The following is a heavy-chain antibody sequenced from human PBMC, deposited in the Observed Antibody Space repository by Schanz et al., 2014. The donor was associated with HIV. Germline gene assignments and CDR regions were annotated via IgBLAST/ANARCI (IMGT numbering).Heavy chain of an antibody. D-gene: IGHD2-8*01. CDR2: ISGGGNT. CDR3: ARATRGIGSCTNGVCYGEDQ. CDR1: AFTVSSNY. Sequence: EVHLVESGGGLIQPGGSLRLSCAASAFTVSSNYVSWVRQAPGKGLEWVSVISGGGNTYYADSVKGRFTVSRDKSNNTLYLEMSSLRVEDTAIYYCARATRGIGSCTNGVCYGEDQWGQGTLVTVSS. J-gene: IGHJ4*02. V-gene: IGHV3-53*01.